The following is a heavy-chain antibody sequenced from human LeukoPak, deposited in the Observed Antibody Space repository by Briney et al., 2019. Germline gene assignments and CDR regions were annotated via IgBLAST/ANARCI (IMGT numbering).Heavy chain of an antibody. CDR3: VREGNELLSKNFDY. Sequence: ASVKVSCKASGYTLTGHSLHWVRQAPGQGLERMGWINPNTGATTYAQRFQGRVTLTRDTSISTAYMDLSRLRPDDTAVYYCVREGNELLSKNFDYWGQGTLVTVSS. V-gene: IGHV1-2*02. CDR2: INPNTGAT. CDR1: GYTLTGHS. D-gene: IGHD2-21*02. J-gene: IGHJ4*02.